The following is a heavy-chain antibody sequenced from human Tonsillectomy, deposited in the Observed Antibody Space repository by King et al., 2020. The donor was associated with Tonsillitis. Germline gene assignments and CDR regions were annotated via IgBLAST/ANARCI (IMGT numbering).Heavy chain of an antibody. Sequence: VQLQQWGAGLLKPSETLSLTCAVYGGSFSGYYWSWIRQPPGKGLEWIGEINHSGSTNYNPSLKSRVTISVDTSKNQFSLKLSSVTAADMAVYYCARGEDIVVVVAATGWFDPWGQGTLVTVSS. V-gene: IGHV4-34*01. D-gene: IGHD2-15*01. CDR3: ARGEDIVVVVAATGWFDP. J-gene: IGHJ5*02. CDR1: GGSFSGYY. CDR2: INHSGST.